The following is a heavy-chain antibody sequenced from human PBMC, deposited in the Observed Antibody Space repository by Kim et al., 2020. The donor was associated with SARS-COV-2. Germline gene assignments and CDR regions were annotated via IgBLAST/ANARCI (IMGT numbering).Heavy chain of an antibody. CDR2: ISSSSSTI. CDR1: GFTFSSYS. V-gene: IGHV3-48*02. CDR3: ASIVATIGYYYGMDV. Sequence: GGSLRLSCAASGFTFSSYSMNWVRQAPGKGLEWVSYISSSSSTIYYADSVKGRFTISRDNAKNSLYLQMNSLRDEDTAVYYCASIVATIGYYYGMDVWGQGTTVTVSS. J-gene: IGHJ6*02. D-gene: IGHD5-12*01.